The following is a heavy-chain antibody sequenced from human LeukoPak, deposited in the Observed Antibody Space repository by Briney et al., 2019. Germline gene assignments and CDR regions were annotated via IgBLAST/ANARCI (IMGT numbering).Heavy chain of an antibody. D-gene: IGHD2-8*02. CDR1: GFTFSSYS. J-gene: IGHJ2*01. Sequence: PGGSLRLSCAASGFTFSSYSMNWVRQAPGKGLEWVSAISGSGGSTYYADSVKGRFTISRDNSKNTLYLQMNSLRAEDTAVYYCAKLPDIVLVVYAWYFDLWGRGTLVTVSS. CDR2: ISGSGGST. V-gene: IGHV3-23*01. CDR3: AKLPDIVLVVYAWYFDL.